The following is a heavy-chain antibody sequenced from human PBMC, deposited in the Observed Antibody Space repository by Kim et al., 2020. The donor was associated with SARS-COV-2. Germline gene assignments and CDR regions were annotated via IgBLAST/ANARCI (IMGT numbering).Heavy chain of an antibody. CDR3: ARVSKWGSGWLGDYYYYGMDV. CDR1: GFTFSDYY. J-gene: IGHJ6*02. V-gene: IGHV3-11*06. CDR2: ISSSSSYT. D-gene: IGHD6-19*01. Sequence: GGSLRLSCAASGFTFSDYYMSWIRQAPGKGLEWVSYISSSSSYTNYADSVKGRFTISRDNAKNSLYLQMNSLRAEDTAVYYCARVSKWGSGWLGDYYYYGMDVWGQGTTVTVSS.